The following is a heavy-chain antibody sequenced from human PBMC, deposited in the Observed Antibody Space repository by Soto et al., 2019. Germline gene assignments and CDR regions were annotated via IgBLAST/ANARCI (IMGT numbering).Heavy chain of an antibody. CDR2: ARNKVSGYTT. D-gene: IGHD2-8*01. Sequence: EVQLVESGGGLVQPGGSLRLSCAASGFTFSDHYMDWVRQAPGKGLEWVGRARNKVSGYTTAYAASVEGRFAISRDDSKNSLYLQMSSVKVEDTAVYFCARLMGTSFDLWGQGTLVTVSA. CDR1: GFTFSDHY. V-gene: IGHV3-72*01. J-gene: IGHJ4*02. CDR3: ARLMGTSFDL.